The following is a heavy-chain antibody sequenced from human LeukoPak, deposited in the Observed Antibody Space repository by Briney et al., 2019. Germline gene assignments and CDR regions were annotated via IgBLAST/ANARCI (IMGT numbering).Heavy chain of an antibody. J-gene: IGHJ4*02. CDR3: ARGPIYCSSTSCFPYYFDY. CDR1: GGSISSGGYS. Sequence: ASETLSLTCAVSGGSISSGGYSWSRIRQPPGKGLEWIGYIYHSGSAYYNPSLKSRVTISVDRSKNQFSLKLSSVTAADTAVYYCARGPIYCSSTSCFPYYFDYWGQGTLVTVSS. D-gene: IGHD2-2*01. CDR2: IYHSGSA. V-gene: IGHV4-30-2*01.